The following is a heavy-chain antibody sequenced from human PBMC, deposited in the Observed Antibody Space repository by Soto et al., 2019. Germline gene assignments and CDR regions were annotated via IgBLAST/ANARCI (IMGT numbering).Heavy chain of an antibody. Sequence: QVQLVESGGGVVQPGRSLRLSCAASGFTFSSYAMHWVRQAPGKGLEWVAVISYDGSNKYYADSVQGRFTISRDNXKXXLYLQMNRLRDEDKAVYYCARADYGDCRGADGMDVWGQGNTVT. V-gene: IGHV3-30-3*01. D-gene: IGHD4-17*01. CDR2: ISYDGSNK. CDR3: ARADYGDCRGADGMDV. CDR1: GFTFSSYA. J-gene: IGHJ6*02.